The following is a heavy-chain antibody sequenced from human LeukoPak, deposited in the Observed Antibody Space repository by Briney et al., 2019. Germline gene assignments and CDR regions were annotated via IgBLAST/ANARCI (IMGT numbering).Heavy chain of an antibody. V-gene: IGHV3-74*01. CDR2: ISYDGSSA. CDR1: GFTFSNYW. CDR3: ARRRTIGDYDY. J-gene: IGHJ4*02. Sequence: GGSLRLSCAASGFTFSNYWMDWVRQAPGKGLMWAARISYDGSSADHADSVKGRFTISRDNAKNTLYLQMNSLRVEDTGVYYCARRRTIGDYDYWGQGTLVTVSS. D-gene: IGHD3-16*01.